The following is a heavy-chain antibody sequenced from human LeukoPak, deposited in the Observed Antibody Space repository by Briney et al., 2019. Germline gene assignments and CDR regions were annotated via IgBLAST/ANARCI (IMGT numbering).Heavy chain of an antibody. J-gene: IGHJ4*02. CDR1: GGSISSGSYY. CDR2: IYTSGST. V-gene: IGHV4-61*02. Sequence: SETLSPTCTVSGGSISSGSYYWSWIRQPAGKGLEWFVCIYTSGSTNYNPSLKSRVTISVDTSKNQFSLKLSSVTAADTAVYYCARRYYDILTGYIRFDYWGQGPLVTVSS. D-gene: IGHD3-9*01. CDR3: ARRYYDILTGYIRFDY.